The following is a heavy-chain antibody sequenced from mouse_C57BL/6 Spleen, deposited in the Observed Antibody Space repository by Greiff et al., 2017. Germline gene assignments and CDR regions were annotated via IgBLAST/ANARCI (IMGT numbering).Heavy chain of an antibody. CDR1: GYTFTDYN. V-gene: IGHV1-22*01. CDR3: ARENYGSSYFDY. Sequence: DVKLQESGPELVKPGASVKMSCKASGYTFTDYNMHWVKQSHGKSLEWIGYINPNNGGTSYNQKFKGKATLTVNKSSSTAYMELRSLTSEDSAVYYCARENYGSSYFDYWGQGTTLTVSS. J-gene: IGHJ2*01. CDR2: INPNNGGT. D-gene: IGHD1-1*01.